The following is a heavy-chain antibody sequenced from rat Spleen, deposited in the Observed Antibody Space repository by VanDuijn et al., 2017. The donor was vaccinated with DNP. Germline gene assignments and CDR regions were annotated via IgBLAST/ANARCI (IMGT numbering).Heavy chain of an antibody. Sequence: EVQLVESGGGLVQPGRSLKVSCVASGFTFNKYWMAWIRQAPGKGLEWVATIPNSGGGTYYPDSVNGRFTVSRDNAKSTLYLKMNSLRSEDTATYYCTRENYYSSDYWGQGVMVTVSS. V-gene: IGHV5-31*01. CDR2: IPNSGGGT. D-gene: IGHD1-1*01. J-gene: IGHJ2*01. CDR3: TRENYYSSDY. CDR1: GFTFNKYW.